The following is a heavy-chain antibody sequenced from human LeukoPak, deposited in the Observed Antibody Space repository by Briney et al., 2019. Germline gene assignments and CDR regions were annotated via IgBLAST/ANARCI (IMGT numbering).Heavy chain of an antibody. Sequence: SVKVSCKASGGTFSSYAISWVRQAPGQGLEWMGGIIPIFGTANYAQKFQGRVTITADESTSTAYMELSSLRSEDTAVYYCARDTRITIFGVVIRNWFDPWGQGTLVTVSS. CDR1: GGTFSSYA. D-gene: IGHD3-3*01. CDR2: IIPIFGTA. V-gene: IGHV1-69*13. J-gene: IGHJ5*02. CDR3: ARDTRITIFGVVIRNWFDP.